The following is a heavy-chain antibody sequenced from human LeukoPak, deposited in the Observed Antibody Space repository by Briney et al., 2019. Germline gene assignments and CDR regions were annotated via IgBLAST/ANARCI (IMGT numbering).Heavy chain of an antibody. J-gene: IGHJ4*02. D-gene: IGHD2-2*01. Sequence: GGSLRLSCAASGFTFSDYYMSWIRQAPGKGLEWVSYISSSGSTIYYADSVKGRFTISRDNAKNSLYLQMNSLRAEDTAVYYCARGHCSSTSCYGAFDYWGQGTLVTVSS. CDR1: GFTFSDYY. CDR3: ARGHCSSTSCYGAFDY. CDR2: ISSSGSTI. V-gene: IGHV3-11*01.